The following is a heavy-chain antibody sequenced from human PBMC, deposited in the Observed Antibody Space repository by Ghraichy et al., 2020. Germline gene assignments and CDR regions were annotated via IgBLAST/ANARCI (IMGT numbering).Heavy chain of an antibody. CDR1: GGSISSSSYY. V-gene: IGHV4-39*01. D-gene: IGHD6-13*01. Sequence: ESLNISCTVSGGSISSSSYYWGWIRQPPGKGLEWIGSIYYSGSTYYNPSLKSRVTISVDTSKNQFSLKLSSVTAADTAVYYCAGNTGYSSSHDYWGQGTLVTVSS. J-gene: IGHJ4*02. CDR2: IYYSGST. CDR3: AGNTGYSSSHDY.